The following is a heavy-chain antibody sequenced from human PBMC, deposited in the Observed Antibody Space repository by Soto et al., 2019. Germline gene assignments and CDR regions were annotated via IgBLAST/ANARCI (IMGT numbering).Heavy chain of an antibody. J-gene: IGHJ4*02. CDR3: AQARVRIVGANYFDY. CDR2: ISDDGDKS. D-gene: IGHD1-26*01. CDR1: GFTFSNYG. V-gene: IGHV3-30*18. Sequence: GGSLRLSCVGSGFTFSNYGMHCVGHPPGNGLEWVALISDDGDKSYYADSVRGRLIISRHNSKDTLYLQMNSLGPDDTAAYFCAQARVRIVGANYFDYWGQGAPVTVSS.